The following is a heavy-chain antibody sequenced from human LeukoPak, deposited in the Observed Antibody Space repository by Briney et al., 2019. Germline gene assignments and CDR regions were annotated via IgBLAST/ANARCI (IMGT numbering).Heavy chain of an antibody. V-gene: IGHV3-9*01. CDR1: GFTFDDYA. CDR2: ISWNSGSI. Sequence: PGGSLRLSCAASGFTFDDYAMHWVRQAPGKGLEWVSGISWNSGSIGYADSVKGRFTISRDNAKNSLYLQMNSLRAEDTAVSYCARHRTASDYWGQGTLVTVSS. CDR3: ARHRTASDY. D-gene: IGHD4-17*01. J-gene: IGHJ4*02.